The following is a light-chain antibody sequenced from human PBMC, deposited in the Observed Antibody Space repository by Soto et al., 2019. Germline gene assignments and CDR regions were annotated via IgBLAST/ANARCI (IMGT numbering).Light chain of an antibody. J-gene: IGLJ2*01. CDR3: QSYDSSLSGGI. CDR2: GNT. Sequence: QSVLTQPPSVSGDPGQRVTISCTGSSSNIGAHYDVHWYQQLPGTAPKLLIYGNTNRPSGVPDRFSGSKSGTSASLAITGLQAEDEADYYCQSYDSSLSGGIFGGGTKLTVL. CDR1: SSNIGAHYD. V-gene: IGLV1-40*01.